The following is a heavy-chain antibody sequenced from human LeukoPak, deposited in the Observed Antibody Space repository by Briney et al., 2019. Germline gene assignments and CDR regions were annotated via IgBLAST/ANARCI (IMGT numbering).Heavy chain of an antibody. CDR1: GFTFSSYA. CDR2: ISYDGSNK. J-gene: IGHJ4*02. V-gene: IGHV3-30-3*01. D-gene: IGHD3-10*01. CDR3: AKGGWFGELSDY. Sequence: GRSLRLSCAASGFTFSSYAMHWVRQAPGKGLEWVAVISYDGSNKYYADSVKGRFTISRDNSKNTLYLQMNSLRAEDTAVYYCAKGGWFGELSDYWGQGTLVTVSS.